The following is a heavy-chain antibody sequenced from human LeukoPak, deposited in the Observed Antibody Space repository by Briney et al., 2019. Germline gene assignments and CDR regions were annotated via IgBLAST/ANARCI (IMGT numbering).Heavy chain of an antibody. CDR1: GYSFTSYW. CDR2: IYPDDSDT. CDR3: ARLAFCTNAVCFSNYYYSMDV. D-gene: IGHD2-8*01. V-gene: IGHV5-51*01. J-gene: IGHJ6*03. Sequence: GESLKISCKGSGYSFTSYWIGWVRQMPGKGLEWMGIIYPDDSDTKYSPSFQGQITISADKSISTAYLQWSSLKASDTAMYYCARLAFCTNAVCFSNYYYSMDVWGRGTTVTVSS.